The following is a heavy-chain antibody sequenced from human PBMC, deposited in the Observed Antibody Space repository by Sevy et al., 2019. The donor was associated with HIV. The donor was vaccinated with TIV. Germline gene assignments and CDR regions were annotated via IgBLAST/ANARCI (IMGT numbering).Heavy chain of an antibody. CDR2: ILPSDSDT. Sequence: GESLKISCKGSGYTFSPYWIGWVRQMPGQGLEWMGIILPSDSDTEYSPSFQGHVTISVEKSISTVYLQWNSLKASDSAIYYCARQGDLDYFDYWGQGTLVTVSS. CDR1: GYTFSPYW. J-gene: IGHJ4*02. CDR3: ARQGDLDYFDY. V-gene: IGHV5-51*01. D-gene: IGHD3-10*01.